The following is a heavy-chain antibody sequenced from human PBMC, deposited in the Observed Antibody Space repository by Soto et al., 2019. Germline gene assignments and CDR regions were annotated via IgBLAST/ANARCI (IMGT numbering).Heavy chain of an antibody. CDR2: ISGYNGNT. Sequence: QVQLVQSGTEVKKPGASVKVSCKASGYTFTNYGISWVRQAPGQGLEWMGWISGYNGNTNYAQRLQGRVTMTTDTSTRTAYMDLRSLRSDDKAVYYCAREDSTDPYFDYWGQGTLVTVSS. CDR3: AREDSTDPYFDY. CDR1: GYTFTNYG. J-gene: IGHJ4*02. D-gene: IGHD2-15*01. V-gene: IGHV1-18*04.